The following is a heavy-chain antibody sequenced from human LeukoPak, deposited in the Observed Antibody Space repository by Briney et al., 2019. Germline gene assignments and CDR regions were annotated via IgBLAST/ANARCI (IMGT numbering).Heavy chain of an antibody. D-gene: IGHD3-10*01. J-gene: IGHJ4*02. CDR2: ISYDGSNK. V-gene: IGHV3-30*18. Sequence: PGGSLRLSCAASGFTFSSYSMNWVRQAPGKGLEWVAIISYDGSNKYYADSVKGRFTISRDNSKNTLYLQMNSLRAEDTAVYYCAKDYYNSGNYYSRFDYWGQGTLVTISS. CDR1: GFTFSSYS. CDR3: AKDYYNSGNYYSRFDY.